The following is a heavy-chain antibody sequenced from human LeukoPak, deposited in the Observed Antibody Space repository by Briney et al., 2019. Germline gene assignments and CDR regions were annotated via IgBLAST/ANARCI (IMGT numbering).Heavy chain of an antibody. Sequence: ASVKVSYKASVYTFTRYYMHWVRQAPGQGGEWRGGSNPNSGGTNYVQKFQGRVTMTRDTSISTASIALSSLRSHDTPVYYCATGVIVAVPAAKGWFDPWGQGTLVTVSS. V-gene: IGHV1-2*02. J-gene: IGHJ5*02. D-gene: IGHD2-2*01. CDR3: ATGVIVAVPAAKGWFDP. CDR1: VYTFTRYY. CDR2: SNPNSGGT.